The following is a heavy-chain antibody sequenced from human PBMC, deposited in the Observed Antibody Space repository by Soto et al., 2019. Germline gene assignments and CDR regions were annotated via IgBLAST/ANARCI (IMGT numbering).Heavy chain of an antibody. CDR1: GYIFTSFG. CDR3: ARDNSRLFFDD. D-gene: IGHD1-26*01. Sequence: GASGKVSCKASGYIFTSFGISWVRQAPGQGLEWMGWISAYNGNTNYAQNLQGRVTMTTDTSTSTAYMELRSLRSDDTAVYYCARDNSRLFFDDWGQGSLVIVSS. CDR2: ISAYNGNT. V-gene: IGHV1-18*01. J-gene: IGHJ4*02.